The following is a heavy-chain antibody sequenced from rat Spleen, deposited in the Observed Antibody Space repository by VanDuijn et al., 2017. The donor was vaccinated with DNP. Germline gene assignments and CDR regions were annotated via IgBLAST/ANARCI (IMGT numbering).Heavy chain of an antibody. CDR2: IIYDGSGA. D-gene: IGHD1-11*01. V-gene: IGHV5S10*01. CDR3: ATQTLNSY. CDR1: GLTFSDYS. J-gene: IGHJ2*01. Sequence: EVQLVESGGGLVQPGRSLKLSCAASGLTFSDYSMAWVRQAPKKGLEWVATIIYDGSGAYYGDSVKGRFTISRDNAKSTLYLQMDSLRSEDTATYYCATQTLNSYWGQGVMVTVSS.